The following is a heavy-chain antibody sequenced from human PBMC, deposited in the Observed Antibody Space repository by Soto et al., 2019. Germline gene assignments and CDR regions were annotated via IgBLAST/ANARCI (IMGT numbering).Heavy chain of an antibody. Sequence: QVQLVQSGAEVKKPGSSVKVSCKASGGSFSSYAISWVRQAPGQGLEWMGGIIPIVGTGNYAQNFQGRVTITADESTSTAYMELSSLRSEDTATYYWARDLRAAGRPGMDVWGQGTTVTVSS. CDR2: IIPIVGTG. CDR3: ARDLRAAGRPGMDV. J-gene: IGHJ6*02. V-gene: IGHV1-69*01. D-gene: IGHD6-13*01. CDR1: GGSFSSYA.